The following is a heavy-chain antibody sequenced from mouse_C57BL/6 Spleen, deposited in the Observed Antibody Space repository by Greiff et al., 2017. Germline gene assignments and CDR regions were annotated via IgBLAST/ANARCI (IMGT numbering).Heavy chain of an antibody. Sequence: VQLQQPGAELVRPGSSVKLSCKASGYTFTSYWMDWVKQRPGQGLEWIGNIYPSDSETHYNQKFKDKATLTVDKSSSTAYMQLSSLTSEDSAVYYCARSSPDSNYGYWGQGTTLTVSS. CDR2: IYPSDSET. CDR3: ARSSPDSNYGY. V-gene: IGHV1-61*01. J-gene: IGHJ2*01. D-gene: IGHD2-5*01. CDR1: GYTFTSYW.